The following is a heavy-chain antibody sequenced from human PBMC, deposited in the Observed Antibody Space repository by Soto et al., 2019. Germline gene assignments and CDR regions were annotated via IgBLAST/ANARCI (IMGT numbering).Heavy chain of an antibody. CDR1: GGSISSYY. Sequence: QVQLQESGPGLVKPSETLSLTCTVSGGSISSYYWSWIRQPPGKGLEGIGYIYYSGSTNYNPSLQSRVTISVDTSKNQYSLKLSSVTAADTAVYCCARGGGSPDYWGQGTLGTVSS. CDR3: ARGGGSPDY. V-gene: IGHV4-59*08. J-gene: IGHJ4*02. D-gene: IGHD1-26*01. CDR2: IYYSGST.